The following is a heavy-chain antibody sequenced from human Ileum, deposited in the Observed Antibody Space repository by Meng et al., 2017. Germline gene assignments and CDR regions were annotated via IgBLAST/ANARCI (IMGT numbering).Heavy chain of an antibody. CDR2: IYHSGTT. D-gene: IGHD3-22*01. V-gene: IGHV4-4*02. J-gene: IGHJ5*02. Sequence: QMQVQESGPGLVKPSGTLSLTCTVSGGSVGPFSSATWWSWVRQSPGKGLEWIGEIYHSGTTTDYNPSFKSRVTISVDQSKNQFSLRLSSVTAADTAVYYCATRYHDSSPFDPWGQGTLVTVSS. CDR3: ATRYHDSSPFDP. CDR1: GGSVGPFSSATW.